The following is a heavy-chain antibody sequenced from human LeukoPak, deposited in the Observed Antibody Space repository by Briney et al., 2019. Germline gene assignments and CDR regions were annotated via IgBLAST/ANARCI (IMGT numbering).Heavy chain of an antibody. CDR2: IKQDGSER. CDR1: GFTFSSYW. CDR3: ARAGANYYGSGSYYNDAFDI. J-gene: IGHJ3*02. D-gene: IGHD3-10*01. V-gene: IGHV3-7*01. Sequence: PGGSLRLSCAASGFTFSSYWMSWVRQAPGKGLEWVANIKQDGSERYYVDSVKGRFTISRDNAKNSLYLQMNSLRAEDTAVYYCARAGANYYGSGSYYNDAFDIWGQGTMVTVSS.